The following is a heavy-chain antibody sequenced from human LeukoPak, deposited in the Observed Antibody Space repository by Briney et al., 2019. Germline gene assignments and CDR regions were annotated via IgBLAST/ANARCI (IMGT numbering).Heavy chain of an antibody. CDR2: INHSGGT. V-gene: IGHV4-34*01. J-gene: IGHJ4*02. CDR1: GGSFSGYY. CDR3: ARHSTFFGVVIIKGRVRGPFDY. D-gene: IGHD3-3*01. Sequence: DPSETLSLTCAVYGGSFSGYYWSWIRQLPGKGLEWIGEINHSGGTNYNPSLKSRVTISVDTSKNQFSLKLSSVTAADTAVYYCARHSTFFGVVIIKGRVRGPFDYWGQGTLVTVSS.